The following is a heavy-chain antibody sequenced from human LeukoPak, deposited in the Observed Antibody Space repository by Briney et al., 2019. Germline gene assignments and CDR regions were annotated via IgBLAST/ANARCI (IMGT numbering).Heavy chain of an antibody. CDR1: GFTFSSYW. V-gene: IGHV3-48*01. CDR3: ARDTRSLMDV. Sequence: GGSLRLSCAASGFTFSSYWMNWVRQAPGKGPEWLSYISSNSATVYYADSVKGRFTVSRDNAKNSLYLQMNSLGAEDTAVYYCARDTRSLMDVWGQGTTVTVSS. J-gene: IGHJ6*02. CDR2: ISSNSATV. D-gene: IGHD3-16*02.